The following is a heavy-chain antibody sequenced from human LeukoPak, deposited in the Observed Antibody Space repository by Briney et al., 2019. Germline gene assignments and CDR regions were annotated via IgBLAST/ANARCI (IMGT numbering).Heavy chain of an antibody. CDR1: GFTVSSNY. CDR2: IYSGGST. J-gene: IGHJ4*02. CDR3: VCPESGYSHGYGY. D-gene: IGHD5-18*01. Sequence: PGGSLRLSCAASGFTVSSNYMSWVRQAPGKGLEWVSVIYSGGSTYYAGSVKGRFTISRDNSMNTLYLQMSSLRPEDTAVYYCVCPESGYSHGYGYWGQGTLVTVSS. V-gene: IGHV3-66*01.